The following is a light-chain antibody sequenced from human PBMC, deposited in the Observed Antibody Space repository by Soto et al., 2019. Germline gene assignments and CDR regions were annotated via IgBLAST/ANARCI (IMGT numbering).Light chain of an antibody. Sequence: QPVLTQSSSASASLGSSVRLTCTLSSGHSSYIIAWHQQQPGKAPRFLMKVEGSGTYDKGSGVPDRFSGSSSGADRFLTISTLQFDDEADYFCETWDNNTWVFGEGTKLTVL. CDR3: ETWDNNTWV. CDR2: VEGSGTY. CDR1: SGHSSYI. V-gene: IGLV4-60*02. J-gene: IGLJ3*02.